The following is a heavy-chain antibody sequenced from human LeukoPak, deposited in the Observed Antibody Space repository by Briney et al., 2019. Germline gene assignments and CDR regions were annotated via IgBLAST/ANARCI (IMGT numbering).Heavy chain of an antibody. CDR3: AAAEMATISY. CDR2: IPYDGRNK. V-gene: IGHV3-33*05. CDR1: GFTFSTYG. D-gene: IGHD5-24*01. J-gene: IGHJ4*02. Sequence: GGSLRLSCAASGFTFSTYGMHWVRQAPGKGLEWVALIPYDGRNKYYADSVKGRFTISRDNSKNTLYLQMNSLRAEDTAVYYCAAAEMATISYWGQGTLVTVSS.